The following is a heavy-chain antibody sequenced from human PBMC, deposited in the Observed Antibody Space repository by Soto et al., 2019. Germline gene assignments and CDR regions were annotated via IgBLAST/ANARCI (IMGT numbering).Heavy chain of an antibody. D-gene: IGHD1-7*01. J-gene: IGHJ6*02. CDR3: ARESGTTSYYYYGMDV. CDR1: GYSISSGYY. CDR2: IYHSEST. Sequence: SETLSLTCAVSGYSISSGYYWGWIRQPPGKGLEWIGSIYHSESTYYNPSLKSRVTISVDTSKNQFSLKLSSVTAADTAVYYCARESGTTSYYYYGMDVWGQGTTVTVSS. V-gene: IGHV4-38-2*02.